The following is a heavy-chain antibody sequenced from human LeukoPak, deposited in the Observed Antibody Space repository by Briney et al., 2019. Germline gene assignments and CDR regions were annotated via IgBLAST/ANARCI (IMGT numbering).Heavy chain of an antibody. Sequence: GGSLRLSCAASGFTFSSYAVHWVRQAPGKGLEWVAVISYDGSNKYYADSVKGRFTISRDNSKNTLYLQMNSLRAEDTAVYYCARDIAGYYYYYGMDVWGQGTTVTVSS. CDR2: ISYDGSNK. CDR3: ARDIAGYYYYYGMDV. CDR1: GFTFSSYA. V-gene: IGHV3-30-3*01. D-gene: IGHD2-15*01. J-gene: IGHJ6*02.